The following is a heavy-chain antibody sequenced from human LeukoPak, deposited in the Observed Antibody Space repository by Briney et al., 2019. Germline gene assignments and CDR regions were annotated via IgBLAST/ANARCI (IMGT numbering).Heavy chain of an antibody. D-gene: IGHD3-3*01. CDR3: ARGRATYYDFWSGYWVLDY. CDR2: IYHSGST. Sequence: SETLSLTCTVSGGSISSSSYYWGWIRQPPGKGLEWIGTIYHSGSTHYNPSLKSRVTISVDTSKNQFTLKLSSVTAADTAVYYCARGRATYYDFWSGYWVLDYWGQGTLVTVSS. V-gene: IGHV4-39*06. CDR1: GGSISSSSYY. J-gene: IGHJ4*02.